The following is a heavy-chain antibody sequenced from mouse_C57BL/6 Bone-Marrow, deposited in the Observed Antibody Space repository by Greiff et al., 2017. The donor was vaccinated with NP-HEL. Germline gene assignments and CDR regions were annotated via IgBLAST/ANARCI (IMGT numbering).Heavy chain of an antibody. CDR2: ISYDGSN. CDR1: GYSITSCYY. V-gene: IGHV3-6*01. J-gene: IGHJ1*03. Sequence: EVKLMESGPGLVKPSQSLSLTCSVTGYSITSCYYWNWIRQFPGNKLEWMGYISYDGSNNYNPSLKNRISITRDTSKNQFFLKLNSVTTEDTATYYCAREVGSSYVWYFDVWGTGTTVTVSS. CDR3: AREVGSSYVWYFDV. D-gene: IGHD1-1*01.